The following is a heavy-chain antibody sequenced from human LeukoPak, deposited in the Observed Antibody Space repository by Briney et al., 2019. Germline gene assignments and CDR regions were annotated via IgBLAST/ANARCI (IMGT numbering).Heavy chain of an antibody. CDR1: GFSFADYA. CDR2: ISRNSGTT. CDR3: VKKGDTFDM. J-gene: IGHJ3*02. V-gene: IGHV3-9*01. Sequence: GRSLRLSCAASGFSFADYAMHWVRQAPGKGLEWVSGISRNSGTTVYADSVRGRFTISRDNAKNSLSLQMDSLRPEDTALYYCVKKGDTFDMWGQGTMVTVSS.